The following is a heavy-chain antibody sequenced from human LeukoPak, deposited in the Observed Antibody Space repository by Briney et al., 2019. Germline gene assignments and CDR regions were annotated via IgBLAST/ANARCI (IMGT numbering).Heavy chain of an antibody. CDR1: GFTFDDYA. D-gene: IGHD6-19*01. CDR2: ISWNSGSI. V-gene: IGHV3-9*01. J-gene: IGHJ4*02. Sequence: QPVGSLRLSCAASGFTFDDYAMPGVRQAPGKGLDWVPGISWNSGSIGYADSVKGRFTISRDNAKNSLYLQMNSLRAEDTAVYYCARWRYSSGCRFDYWGQGTLVTVSS. CDR3: ARWRYSSGCRFDY.